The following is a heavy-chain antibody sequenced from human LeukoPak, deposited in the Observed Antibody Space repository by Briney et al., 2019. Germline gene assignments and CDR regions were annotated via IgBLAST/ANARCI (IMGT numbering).Heavy chain of an antibody. CDR2: IYTSGST. Sequence: SETLSLTCTVSGGSISSYYWSWIRQPAGKGLEWIGRIYTSGSTNYNPSLKSRVTMSVDTSKNQFSLKLSSVTAADTAVYYCARGYRGVLWFGELGYYFDYWGQGTLVTVSS. CDR1: GGSISSYY. CDR3: ARGYRGVLWFGELGYYFDY. V-gene: IGHV4-4*07. D-gene: IGHD3-10*01. J-gene: IGHJ4*02.